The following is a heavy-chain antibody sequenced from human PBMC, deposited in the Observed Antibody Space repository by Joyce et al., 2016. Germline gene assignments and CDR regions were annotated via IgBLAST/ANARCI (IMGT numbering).Heavy chain of an antibody. CDR3: ARGEAYITGYGMDV. Sequence: QVQLVESGGGVVQPGRSLRLSCAASGFTFRSYGMHWARQAPGKGVEGGAFISFDGSNTYFADSVRGRFTISRDNSKNTLYLQMNSLRAEDTAMYYCARGEAYITGYGMDVWGQGTTVTVSS. CDR2: ISFDGSNT. CDR1: GFTFRSYG. D-gene: IGHD3-3*01. V-gene: IGHV3-30*03. J-gene: IGHJ6*02.